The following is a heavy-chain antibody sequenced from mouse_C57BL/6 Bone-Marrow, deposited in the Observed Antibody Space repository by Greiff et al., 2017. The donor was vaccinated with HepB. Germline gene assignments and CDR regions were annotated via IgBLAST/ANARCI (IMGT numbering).Heavy chain of an antibody. CDR2: INPNNGGT. D-gene: IGHD2-1*01. V-gene: IGHV1-26*01. J-gene: IGHJ3*01. CDR3: ARSLYYGNYWFAY. Sequence: VQLQQSGPELVKPGASVKISCKASGYTFTDYYMNWVKQSHGKSLEWIGDINPNNGGTSYNQKFKGKATLTVDKSSSTAYMELRSLTSEDSAVYYCARSLYYGNYWFAYWGQGTLVTVSA. CDR1: GYTFTDYY.